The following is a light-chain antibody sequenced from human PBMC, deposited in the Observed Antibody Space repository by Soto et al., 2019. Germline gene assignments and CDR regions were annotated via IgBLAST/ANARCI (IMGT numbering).Light chain of an antibody. CDR2: DAS. CDR1: QSISSSY. Sequence: EIVLTQSPGTMSLSPGERATLSCLASQSISSSYLAWYQQKPGQAPRLLIYDASSRATGIPDRFSGSGSGTDFILTISRLEPEDCAVYYCQQYGSSLWTFGQGTKVDIK. V-gene: IGKV3-20*01. J-gene: IGKJ1*01. CDR3: QQYGSSLWT.